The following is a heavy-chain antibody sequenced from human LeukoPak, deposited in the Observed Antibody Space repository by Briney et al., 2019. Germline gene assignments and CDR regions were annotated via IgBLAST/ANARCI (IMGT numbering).Heavy chain of an antibody. V-gene: IGHV3-74*01. CDR1: GFTFSSYW. J-gene: IGHJ4*02. CDR2: INSDGSST. CDR3: ARGEAYDSSGTEVDY. Sequence: GGSLRLSCAASGFTFSSYWMHWVRQAPGKGLVWVSRINSDGSSTSYADSVKGRFTISRDNAKNTLYLQMNSLRAEDTAVYYCARGEAYDSSGTEVDYWGQGPLAIVSS. D-gene: IGHD3-22*01.